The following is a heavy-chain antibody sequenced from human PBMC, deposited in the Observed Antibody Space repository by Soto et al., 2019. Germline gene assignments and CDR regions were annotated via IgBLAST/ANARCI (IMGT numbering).Heavy chain of an antibody. CDR3: ASTGYSSGWSPSNLHYGGNSGRRYFDY. Sequence: ASVKVSCKASGYTFTGYYMHWVRQAPGQGLEWMGWINPNSGGTNYAQKFQGRVTLTGDTSISTAYMELSRLRSDDTAVYYCASTGYSSGWSPSNLHYGGNSGRRYFDYWGQGTLVTVSS. CDR1: GYTFTGYY. CDR2: INPNSGGT. D-gene: IGHD6-19*01. V-gene: IGHV1-2*02. J-gene: IGHJ4*02.